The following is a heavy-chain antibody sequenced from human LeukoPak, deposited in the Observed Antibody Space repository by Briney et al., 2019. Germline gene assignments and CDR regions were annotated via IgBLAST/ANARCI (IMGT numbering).Heavy chain of an antibody. V-gene: IGHV3-21*01. CDR3: ARVSSGWGIDY. D-gene: IGHD6-19*01. CDR2: ISSSSSYI. Sequence: NPGGSLRLSCAASGFTFSSYAMSWVRQAPGKGLEWVSSISSSSSYIYYADSVKGRFTISRDNAKNSLYLQMNSLRAEDTAVYYCARVSSGWGIDYWGQGTLVTVPS. J-gene: IGHJ4*02. CDR1: GFTFSSYA.